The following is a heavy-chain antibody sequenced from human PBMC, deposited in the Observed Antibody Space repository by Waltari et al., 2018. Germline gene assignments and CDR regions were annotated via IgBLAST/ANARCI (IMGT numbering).Heavy chain of an antibody. Sequence: LQESGPGLVKPSETLSLTCAVSGYSISSGYYWGWIRQPPGKGLEWIGSIYHSGSTYYNPSLKSRVTISVDTSKNQFSLKLSSVTATDTAVYYCARLPDRDRDEGNWFDPWGQGTLVTVSS. CDR1: GYSISSGYY. J-gene: IGHJ5*02. CDR3: ARLPDRDRDEGNWFDP. V-gene: IGHV4-38-2*01. CDR2: IYHSGST.